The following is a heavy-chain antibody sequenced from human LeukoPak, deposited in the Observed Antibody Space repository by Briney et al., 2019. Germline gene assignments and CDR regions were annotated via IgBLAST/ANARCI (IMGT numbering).Heavy chain of an antibody. CDR2: ISSSGSTI. V-gene: IGHV3-48*03. J-gene: IGHJ6*02. D-gene: IGHD3-22*01. CDR3: ARDIRRRYYDSTAYYYYYYGMDV. CDR1: GFTFSSYE. Sequence: GGSLSLSCAASGFTFSSYEMNWVRQAPGKGLEWVSYISSSGSTIYYADSVKGRFTISRDNAKNSLYLQMNSLRAEDTAVYYCARDIRRRYYDSTAYYYYYYGMDVWGQGTTVTVSS.